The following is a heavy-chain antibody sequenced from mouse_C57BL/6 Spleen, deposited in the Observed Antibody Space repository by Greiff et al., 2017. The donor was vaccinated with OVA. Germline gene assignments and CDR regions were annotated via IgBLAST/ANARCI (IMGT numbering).Heavy chain of an antibody. Sequence: EVQLKESGPELVKPGASVQISCKASGYSFTGYYMPWVKHSSEKSLEWIGEINPSTGGTNYNQKFKGKATLTVDKSYSTAYMQLKSLTSEDSAVYYCARIFYGNYLYYAKDYWGQGTSVTVSS. D-gene: IGHD2-1*01. CDR1: GYSFTGYY. CDR3: ARIFYGNYLYYAKDY. V-gene: IGHV1-43*01. J-gene: IGHJ4*01. CDR2: INPSTGGT.